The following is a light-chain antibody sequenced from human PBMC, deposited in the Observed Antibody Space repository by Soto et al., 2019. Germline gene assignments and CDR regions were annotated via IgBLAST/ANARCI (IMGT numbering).Light chain of an antibody. V-gene: IGKV3-11*01. Sequence: DILLTQSPSTLSLSPGDRATLSFRASQSVSSYLAWYQQKPGQAPRLLIYEASSWATGIPARFSGSGFGTDFSLSISSLEPEDFAAYYCQQRSNWPITFGQGTRVEIK. J-gene: IGKJ5*01. CDR2: EAS. CDR3: QQRSNWPIT. CDR1: QSVSSY.